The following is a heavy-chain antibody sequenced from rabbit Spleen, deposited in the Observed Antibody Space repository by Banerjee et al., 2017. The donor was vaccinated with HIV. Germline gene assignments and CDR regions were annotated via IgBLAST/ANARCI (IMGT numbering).Heavy chain of an antibody. D-gene: IGHD1-1*01. J-gene: IGHJ2*01. Sequence: QEQLVESGGGLVKPEGSLKLSCTASGFSFSNKAVMCWVRQAPGKGLEWIACINAVTGKAVYASWAKGRFTISKTSSTTVTLQMTSLTAADTATYFCARNYVNAFDPCGQGTLVTVS. CDR3: ARNYVNAFDP. CDR2: INAVTGKA. CDR1: GFSFSNKAV. V-gene: IGHV1S45*01.